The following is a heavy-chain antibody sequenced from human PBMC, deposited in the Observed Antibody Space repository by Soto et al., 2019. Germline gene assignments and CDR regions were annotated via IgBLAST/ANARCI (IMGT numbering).Heavy chain of an antibody. V-gene: IGHV4-4*02. J-gene: IGHJ4*02. CDR3: ASGDFSHFDS. CDR2: IFHTGST. Sequence: PSETLSLTCAVSGGSISSRNWWSWVRQPPGKGLEWIGQIFHTGSTDYNPSLKSRVTISLDKPKNQISLRVRSVTAADTALYHCASGDFSHFDSWGQGTLVTVSS. CDR1: GGSISSRNW. D-gene: IGHD4-17*01.